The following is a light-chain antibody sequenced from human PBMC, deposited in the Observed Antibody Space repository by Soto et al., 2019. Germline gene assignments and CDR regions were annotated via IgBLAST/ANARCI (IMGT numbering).Light chain of an antibody. J-gene: IGLJ1*01. Sequence: QSVLTQPPSASGTPGQRVTISCSGSSSNIGINTANWYQQLPGAAPKVLIYTNNQRPSGVPDRFSGSKSGTSASLAISGLHSGDEADYYCGAWDDNLNGFVFGTGTKLTVL. CDR3: GAWDDNLNGFV. CDR1: SSNIGINT. V-gene: IGLV1-44*01. CDR2: TNN.